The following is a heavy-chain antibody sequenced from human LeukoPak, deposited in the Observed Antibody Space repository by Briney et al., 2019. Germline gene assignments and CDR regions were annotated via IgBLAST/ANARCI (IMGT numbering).Heavy chain of an antibody. CDR2: ISAYNGNT. CDR1: GYTFTGHY. CDR3: ARDGYYDSSDY. J-gene: IGHJ4*02. Sequence: GASVKVSCKASGYTFTGHYMHWLRQAPEQGLEWMGWISAYNGNTNYAQKLQGRVTMTTDTSTSTAYMELRSLRSDDTAVYYCARDGYYDSSDYWGQGTLVTVSS. V-gene: IGHV1-18*04. D-gene: IGHD3-22*01.